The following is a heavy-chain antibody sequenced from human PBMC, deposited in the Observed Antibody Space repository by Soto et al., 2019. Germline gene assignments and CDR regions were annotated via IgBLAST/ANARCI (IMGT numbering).Heavy chain of an antibody. CDR1: GGSISSYY. Sequence: QVQLQESGPGLVTPSETLSITCPCSGGSISSYYLRWIRHHPGKGLPWIGYIYYSGGTNYNPCLKSRVTISVGKSKHQSSLKLSSVTAADTFVYYRASIIAARPILGMYVWGQGTTVNV. J-gene: IGHJ6*02. CDR3: ASIIAARPILGMYV. V-gene: IGHV4-59*01. D-gene: IGHD6-6*01. CDR2: IYYSGGT.